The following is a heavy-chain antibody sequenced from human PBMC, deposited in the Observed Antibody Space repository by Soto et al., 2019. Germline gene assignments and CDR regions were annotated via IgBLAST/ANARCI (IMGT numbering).Heavy chain of an antibody. CDR2: IYYDGST. Sequence: TLSLTCTVSGVSVSTDVDYWGWVRQPPGKGLEWIGYIYYDGSTYYNPSLTSPVDISTDSSQNQFSMKLDSETGADTALYYCVRGTNCKTTSTRYRYFDFWGRGTLVTVSS. V-gene: IGHV4-30-4*01. CDR1: GVSVSTDVDY. D-gene: IGHD3-16*02. J-gene: IGHJ4*01. CDR3: VRGTNCKTTSTRYRYFDF.